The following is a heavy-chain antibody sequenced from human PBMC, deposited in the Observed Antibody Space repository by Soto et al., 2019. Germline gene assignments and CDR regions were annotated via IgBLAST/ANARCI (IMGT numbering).Heavy chain of an antibody. Sequence: GAAVKVSCKASGYTFTSYDINWVRQATGQGLVWMGWMNHNSGNTGYDQKFQGRVTMTRNTSISTAYMELSSLRSEDTAVYYCASVPYSGDFWSGTRNGMDDWGQGTPVTVSS. CDR1: GYTFTSYD. V-gene: IGHV1-8*01. CDR3: ASVPYSGDFWSGTRNGMDD. D-gene: IGHD3-3*01. J-gene: IGHJ6*02. CDR2: MNHNSGNT.